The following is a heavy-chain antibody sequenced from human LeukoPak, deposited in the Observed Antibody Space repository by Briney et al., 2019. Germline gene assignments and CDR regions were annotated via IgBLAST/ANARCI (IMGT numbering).Heavy chain of an antibody. Sequence: GGSLRLSCAASGFTFSNGWMSWVRQAPGKGLEWVGRIKSKTDGGTTDYAAPVKGRFTISRDDSKNTLYLQMNSLKTEDTAVYYCTTSVVVITSDDYWGQGTLVTVPS. CDR2: IKSKTDGGTT. CDR3: TTSVVVITSDDY. V-gene: IGHV3-15*01. CDR1: GFTFSNGW. J-gene: IGHJ4*02. D-gene: IGHD3-22*01.